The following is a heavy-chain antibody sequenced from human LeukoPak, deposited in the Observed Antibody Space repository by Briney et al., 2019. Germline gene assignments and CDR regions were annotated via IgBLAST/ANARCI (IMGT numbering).Heavy chain of an antibody. CDR1: GGSITSSGFY. D-gene: IGHD2-21*01. Sequence: SDTLSHTCTVSGGSITSSGFYWGWIRQPPGKGLEWLGNIYYGGSAYYNPSLKRRVTISVDTSKHQFSLKLSPVTAADGAVYYCARQPKIVGVNNWFDPWGQGTLVAVSS. CDR2: IYYGGSA. CDR3: ARQPKIVGVNNWFDP. J-gene: IGHJ5*02. V-gene: IGHV4-39*01.